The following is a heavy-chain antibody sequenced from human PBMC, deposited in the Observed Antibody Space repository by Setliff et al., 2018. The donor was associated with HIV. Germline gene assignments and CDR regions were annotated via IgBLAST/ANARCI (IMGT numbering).Heavy chain of an antibody. CDR3: ARRVLQDSTITSSNWFDS. Sequence: PSETLSLTCTVSGGSISSGNYYWSWIRQPAGKGLEWIGRIYTSGSTNYNPSLKSRVTMSTDTSRNQFFLNLNYATAADTAVYYCARRVLQDSTITSSNWFDSWGQGTLVTVSS. CDR2: IYTSGST. J-gene: IGHJ5*01. CDR1: GGSISSGNYY. D-gene: IGHD2-2*01. V-gene: IGHV4-61*02.